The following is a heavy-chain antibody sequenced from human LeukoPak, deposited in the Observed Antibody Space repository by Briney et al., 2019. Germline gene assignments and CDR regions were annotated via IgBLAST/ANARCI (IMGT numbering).Heavy chain of an antibody. D-gene: IGHD5-18*01. Sequence: GGSLRLSCAASGFTFSSHGMCWVRQAPGRGLEWVSSISIGGDTTYSDSVKGRFTISRDNSKNTLYLQMNSLRAEDTAVYYCAKDLFKRGYSYSDYWGQGTLVTVSS. CDR1: GFTFSSHG. CDR3: AKDLFKRGYSYSDY. CDR2: ISIGGDTT. J-gene: IGHJ4*02. V-gene: IGHV3-23*01.